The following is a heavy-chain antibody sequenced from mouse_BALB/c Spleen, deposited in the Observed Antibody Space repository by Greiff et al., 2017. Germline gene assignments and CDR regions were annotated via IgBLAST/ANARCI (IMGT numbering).Heavy chain of an antibody. D-gene: IGHD1-1*01. V-gene: IGHV2-6-5*01. CDR1: GFSLTDYG. CDR2: IWGGGST. J-gene: IGHJ4*01. Sequence: QVQLKQSGPGLVAPSQSLSITCTVSGFSLTDYGVSWIRQPPGKGLEWLGVIWGGGSTYYNSALKSRLSISKDNSKSQVFLKMNSLQTDDTAMYYCAKHRDYGSSYQYYYAMDYWGQGTSVTVAS. CDR3: AKHRDYGSSYQYYYAMDY.